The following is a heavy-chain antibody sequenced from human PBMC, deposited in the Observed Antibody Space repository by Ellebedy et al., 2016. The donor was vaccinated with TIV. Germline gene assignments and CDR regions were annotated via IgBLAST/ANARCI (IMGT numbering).Heavy chain of an antibody. CDR1: GFTFNNYG. V-gene: IGHV3-33*01. CDR2: VWSDGRNK. Sequence: GESLKISCAASGFTFNNYGMHWVRQAPGKGLEWVAVVWSDGRNKYYADSVKGRFTIYRDNSKSTLYLQMDSLRAEDTAVYYCARANTAMVRRNHMDVWGQGTTVTVSS. J-gene: IGHJ6*02. D-gene: IGHD5-18*01. CDR3: ARANTAMVRRNHMDV.